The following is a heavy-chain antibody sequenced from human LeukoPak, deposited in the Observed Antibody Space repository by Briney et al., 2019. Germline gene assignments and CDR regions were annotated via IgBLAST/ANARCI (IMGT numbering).Heavy chain of an antibody. CDR2: ISYDGSNK. CDR1: GFTFSSYA. D-gene: IGHD3-3*01. CDR3: AKGETYYDFWSGYYTHDAFDI. V-gene: IGHV3-30-3*01. Sequence: GRSLRLSCAASGFTFSSYAMHWVRQAPGKGLEWVAVISYDGSNKYYADSVKGRFTISRDNSKNTLYLQMNSLRAEDTAVYYCAKGETYYDFWSGYYTHDAFDIWGQGTMVTVSS. J-gene: IGHJ3*02.